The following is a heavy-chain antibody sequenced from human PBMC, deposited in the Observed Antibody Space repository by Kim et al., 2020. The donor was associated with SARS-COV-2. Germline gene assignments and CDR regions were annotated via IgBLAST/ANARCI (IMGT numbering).Heavy chain of an antibody. CDR3: ARDSYGFDL. D-gene: IGHD3-16*01. J-gene: IGHJ2*01. CDR1: GFTFSNFG. V-gene: IGHV3-33*05. Sequence: GGSLRFSCAASGFTFSNFGMHWVRQAPGKGLEWVTFISYDGNDKYYADSVKGLFTISRDNSENTLYLQMNSLGADDTALYYCARDSYGFDLWGRGTLVTV. CDR2: ISYDGNDK.